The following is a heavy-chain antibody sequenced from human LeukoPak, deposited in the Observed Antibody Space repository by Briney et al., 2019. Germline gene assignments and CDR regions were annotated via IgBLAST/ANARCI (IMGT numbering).Heavy chain of an antibody. CDR2: INPNSGGT. Sequence: ASVKVSCKASGYTFTGYYMHWVRQAPGQGLEWMGWINPNSGGTNYAQKFQGRVTMTRDTSISTAYMELSRLRSDDTAVYCCARGRDSSSSYPGYWGQGTLVTVSS. D-gene: IGHD6-6*01. CDR3: ARGRDSSSSYPGY. V-gene: IGHV1-2*02. CDR1: GYTFTGYY. J-gene: IGHJ4*02.